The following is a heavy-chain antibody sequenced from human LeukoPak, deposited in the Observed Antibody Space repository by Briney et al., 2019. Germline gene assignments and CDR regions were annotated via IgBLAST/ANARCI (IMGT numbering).Heavy chain of an antibody. CDR2: IIPILGIA. Sequence: ASVKVSCKASGGTFSSYTISWVRQAPGQGLEWMGRIIPILGIANYAQKFQGRVTITRDTSASTAYMELSSLRSEDTAVYYCARSTQGDGSDYWGQGTLVTVSS. CDR1: GGTFSSYT. J-gene: IGHJ4*02. V-gene: IGHV1-69*02. CDR3: ARSTQGDGSDY.